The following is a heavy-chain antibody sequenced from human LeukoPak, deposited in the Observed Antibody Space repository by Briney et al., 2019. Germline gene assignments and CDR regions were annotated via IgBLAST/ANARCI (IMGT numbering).Heavy chain of an antibody. CDR3: ARDLRILYDSSGYYYDY. J-gene: IGHJ4*02. Sequence: ASVKVSCKASGYTFTSYGISWVRQAPGQGLEWMGWINPNSGGTNYAQKFQGRVTMTRDTSISTAYMGLSRLRSDDTAVYYCARDLRILYDSSGYYYDYWGQGTLVTVSS. CDR1: GYTFTSYG. V-gene: IGHV1-2*02. D-gene: IGHD3-22*01. CDR2: INPNSGGT.